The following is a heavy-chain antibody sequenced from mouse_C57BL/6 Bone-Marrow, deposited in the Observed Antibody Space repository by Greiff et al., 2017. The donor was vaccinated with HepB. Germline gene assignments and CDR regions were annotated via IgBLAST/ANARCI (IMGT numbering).Heavy chain of an antibody. Sequence: QVQLQQPGAELVKPGASVKLSCKASGYTFTSYWMHWVKQRPGQGLEWIGMIHPNSGSTNYNEKFKSKATLTVDKSSSTAYMQLSSLTSEDSAVYYCAVGLLPRFAYWGQGTLVTVSA. D-gene: IGHD1-1*01. V-gene: IGHV1-64*01. CDR1: GYTFTSYW. J-gene: IGHJ3*01. CDR3: AVGLLPRFAY. CDR2: IHPNSGST.